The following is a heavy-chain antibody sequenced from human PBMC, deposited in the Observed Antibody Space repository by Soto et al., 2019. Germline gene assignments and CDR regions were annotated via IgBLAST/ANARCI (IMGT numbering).Heavy chain of an antibody. CDR1: GYTFTRYG. CDR2: ISGYNGDT. CDR3: VNIGQPPYHRYRLAV. J-gene: IGHJ6*01. D-gene: IGHD2-15*01. V-gene: IGHV1-18*01. Sequence: ASVKVSCKASGYTFTRYGISWVRQAPGQGLEWMGWISGYNGDTNYAQKFQGRVSMTIDTSTTTAYMELRSLTSDDTAVYYCVNIGQPPYHRYRLAVWAQGTKDPASA.